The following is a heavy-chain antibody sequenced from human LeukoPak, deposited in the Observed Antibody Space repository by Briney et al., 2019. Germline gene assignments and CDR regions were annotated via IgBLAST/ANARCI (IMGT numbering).Heavy chain of an antibody. CDR1: GFTFSSYS. CDR3: ARSSLYDY. CDR2: ISSSTSTI. Sequence: GGSLRLSCAASGFTFSSYSMNWVRQAPGKGLEWISYISSSTSTIYYADSVKGRFTISRDNAKNSLYLQMNSLRAEDTAVYNCARSSLYDYWGQGTLVTVSS. J-gene: IGHJ4*02. V-gene: IGHV3-48*01.